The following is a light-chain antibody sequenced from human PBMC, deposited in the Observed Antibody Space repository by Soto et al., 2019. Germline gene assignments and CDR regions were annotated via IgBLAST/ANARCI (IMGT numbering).Light chain of an antibody. Sequence: QSALTQPASVSGSPGQSITISCTGTSSDVGGYDYVSWYQQHPGKAPKLIIFEVSNRPSGVSNRFSASKSGNTASLTISGLQAEDEADYYCSSYTSRVTLDVFGTGTKVTVL. CDR2: EVS. CDR1: SSDVGGYDY. V-gene: IGLV2-14*01. J-gene: IGLJ1*01. CDR3: SSYTSRVTLDV.